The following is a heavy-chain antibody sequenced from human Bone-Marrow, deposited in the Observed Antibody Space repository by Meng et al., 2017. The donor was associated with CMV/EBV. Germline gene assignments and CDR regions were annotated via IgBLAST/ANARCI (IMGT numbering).Heavy chain of an antibody. CDR1: GYTFTSYA. J-gene: IGHJ4*02. Sequence: ASVKVSCKASGYTFTSYAMNWVRQAPGQGLEWMGGINPDSGGRNFAKKFQGRVTMTRDTSISTAYMELTRLRSDDTAVYYCARDVSTVTHVLDDYWGQGTLVTVSS. CDR2: INPDSGGR. V-gene: IGHV1-2*02. CDR3: ARDVSTVTHVLDDY. D-gene: IGHD4-17*01.